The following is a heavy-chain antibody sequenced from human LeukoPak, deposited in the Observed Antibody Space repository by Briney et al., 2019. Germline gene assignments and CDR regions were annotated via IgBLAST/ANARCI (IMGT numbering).Heavy chain of an antibody. J-gene: IGHJ4*02. CDR3: AKGYQQLVPH. V-gene: IGHV3-30*18. Sequence: PGRSLRLSCAASGFTFSIYGMHWVRQAPGKGLEWVAVISYDGSNKYYADSVKGRFTISRDNSKNTLYLQMNSLRAEDTAVYYCAKGYQQLVPHWGQGTLVTVSS. CDR1: GFTFSIYG. CDR2: ISYDGSNK. D-gene: IGHD6-13*01.